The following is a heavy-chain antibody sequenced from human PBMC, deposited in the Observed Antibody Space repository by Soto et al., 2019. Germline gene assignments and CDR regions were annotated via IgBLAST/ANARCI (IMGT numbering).Heavy chain of an antibody. Sequence: QVQLQESGPGLVKPSQTLSLTCTVSGGSISSGGYYWSWIRQHPVKGLEWIGYIYYSGSTYYNPSLKSRVTISVDTSKNQFSLKLSSVTAADTAVYYCARGGDDDSSGYYWEYYFDYWGQGTLVTVSS. D-gene: IGHD3-22*01. CDR1: GGSISSGGYY. CDR3: ARGGDDDSSGYYWEYYFDY. V-gene: IGHV4-31*03. J-gene: IGHJ4*02. CDR2: IYYSGST.